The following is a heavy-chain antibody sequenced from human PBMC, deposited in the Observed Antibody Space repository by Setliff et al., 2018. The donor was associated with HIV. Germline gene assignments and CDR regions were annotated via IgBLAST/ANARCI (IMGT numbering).Heavy chain of an antibody. Sequence: ASVKVSCKISGYTLAESSIHWVRQAPGKGLEWMGGFDPKDGETIYAQKLQGRVTMTEDTSTDIAYMDLSSLRSEDTAVYYCATLSSSWTGYFDSWGQGTLVTVSS. J-gene: IGHJ4*02. CDR3: ATLSSSWTGYFDS. V-gene: IGHV1-24*01. D-gene: IGHD6-13*01. CDR1: GYTLAESS. CDR2: FDPKDGET.